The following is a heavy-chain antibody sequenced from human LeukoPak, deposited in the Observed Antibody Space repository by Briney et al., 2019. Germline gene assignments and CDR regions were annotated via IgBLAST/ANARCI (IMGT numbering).Heavy chain of an antibody. D-gene: IGHD1-7*01. CDR1: GFTFGDYA. Sequence: PGGSLRLSLTTSGFTFGDYAMSWFRQAPGKGLEWVGFIRSQAYGGTTDYAASVKGRFTISKDDSKSIAYLQMNSLKTEDTAVYYYIQVSITGNTRGPFDYWGQGTLVTVSS. J-gene: IGHJ4*02. CDR3: IQVSITGNTRGPFDY. CDR2: IRSQAYGGTT. V-gene: IGHV3-49*03.